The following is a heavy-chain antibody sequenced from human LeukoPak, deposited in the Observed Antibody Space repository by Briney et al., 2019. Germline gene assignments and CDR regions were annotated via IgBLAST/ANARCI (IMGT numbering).Heavy chain of an antibody. V-gene: IGHV4-38-2*02. CDR1: GYSISSGYY. CDR3: ARVYSGWETNWFDP. D-gene: IGHD6-19*01. CDR2: IYHSGST. Sequence: PSETLSLTCTVSGYSISSGYYWGWIRQPPGKGLEWIGSIYHSGSTYYNPSLKSRVTISVDTSKNQFSLKLSSVTAADTAVYYCARVYSGWETNWFDPWGQGTLVTVSS. J-gene: IGHJ5*02.